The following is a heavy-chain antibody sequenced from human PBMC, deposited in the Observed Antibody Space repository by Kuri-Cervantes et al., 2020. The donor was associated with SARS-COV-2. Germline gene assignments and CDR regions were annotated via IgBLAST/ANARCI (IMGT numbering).Heavy chain of an antibody. Sequence: ASVKVSCKASGYTFTSYGISWVRQAPGQGLEWMGWISADSGNTNYAQKLQGRVTMTTDTSTSTAYMELRSLRSEDTAVYYCARHGAGSYSSCWYLGENGHYWGQGTLVTVSS. J-gene: IGHJ4*02. CDR3: ARHGAGSYSSCWYLGENGHY. CDR1: GYTFTSYG. D-gene: IGHD6-13*01. V-gene: IGHV1-18*04. CDR2: ISADSGNT.